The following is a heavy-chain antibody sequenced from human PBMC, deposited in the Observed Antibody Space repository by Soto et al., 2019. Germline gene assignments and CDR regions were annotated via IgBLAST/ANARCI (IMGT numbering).Heavy chain of an antibody. CDR1: RGSFSGYY. CDR2: INHRGST. CDR3: ARVLAAAGTGWYYSHGMDL. V-gene: IGHV4-34*01. Sequence: PSETLSLTCAVYRGSFSGYYWSWIRQPPGKGLEWIGEINHRGSTNYNPSLKSRVTISVNTAKNQFPLKLSSLPAADTAVYYCARVLAAAGTGWYYSHGMDLWGHGTQVT. J-gene: IGHJ6*02. D-gene: IGHD6-13*01.